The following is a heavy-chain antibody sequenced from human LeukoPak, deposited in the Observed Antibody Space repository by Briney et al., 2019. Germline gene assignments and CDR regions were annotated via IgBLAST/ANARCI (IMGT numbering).Heavy chain of an antibody. J-gene: IGHJ6*02. CDR3: AKEIVVVTATPYYYGMDV. V-gene: IGHV3-30-3*02. CDR1: GFTFSSYA. D-gene: IGHD2-21*02. CDR2: ISYDGSNK. Sequence: PGGSLRLSCAASGFTFSSYAMHWVRQAPGKGLEWVAVISYDGSNKYYADSVKGRFTISRDNSKNTLYLQMNSLRAEDTAVYYCAKEIVVVTATPYYYGMDVWGQGTTVTVSS.